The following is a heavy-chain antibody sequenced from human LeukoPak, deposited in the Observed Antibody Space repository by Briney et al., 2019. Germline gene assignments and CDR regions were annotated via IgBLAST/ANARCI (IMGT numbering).Heavy chain of an antibody. CDR2: ICYSGST. V-gene: IGHV4-39*07. Sequence: SETLSLTCTVSGGSISSSSYYWGWIRQPPGKGLEWIGSICYSGSTYYNPSLKSRVTISVDTSKNQFSLKLSSVTAADTAVYYCALADCSGGSCNFIREYFQHWGQGTLVTVSS. J-gene: IGHJ1*01. D-gene: IGHD2-15*01. CDR1: GGSISSSSYY. CDR3: ALADCSGGSCNFIREYFQH.